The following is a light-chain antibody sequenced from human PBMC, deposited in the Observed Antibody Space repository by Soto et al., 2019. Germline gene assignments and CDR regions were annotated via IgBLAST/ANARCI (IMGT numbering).Light chain of an antibody. CDR2: EVS. CDR3: SSFTSSTTYV. Sequence: QSALTQPPSVSGSPGQSVAVSCTGTSSDVGSYNRVSWYQQPPGTAPKLIIYEVSNRPSGVPDRFSGSKSGNTASLTTSGLQAEDEADYYCSSFTSSTTYVFGTGTKVTVL. V-gene: IGLV2-18*03. CDR1: SSDVGSYNR. J-gene: IGLJ1*01.